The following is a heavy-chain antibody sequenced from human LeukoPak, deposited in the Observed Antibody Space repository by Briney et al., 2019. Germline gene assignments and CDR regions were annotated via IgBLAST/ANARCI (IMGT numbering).Heavy chain of an antibody. CDR2: IVVGSGNT. CDR3: ARPYCSGGSCHDYFDY. V-gene: IGHV1-58*02. CDR1: GFTFTSSA. Sequence: GASVKVSCKASGFTFTSSAMQWVRQARGQRLEWIGWIVVGSGNTNYAQKFQERVTITRDMSTSTAYMELGGLTSDDTAVYYCARPYCSGGSCHDYFDYWGQGTLVTVSS. J-gene: IGHJ4*02. D-gene: IGHD2-15*01.